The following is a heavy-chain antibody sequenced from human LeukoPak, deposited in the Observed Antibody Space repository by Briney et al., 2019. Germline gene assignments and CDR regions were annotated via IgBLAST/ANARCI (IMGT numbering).Heavy chain of an antibody. CDR3: ARLYYYGSGSYAFDI. J-gene: IGHJ3*02. V-gene: IGHV4-34*01. Sequence: PSETLSLTCAVYGGSFSGYYWSWIRQPPGKGLEWIGEINHSGSTNYNPSLKSRVTISVDTSKNQFSLKLSSVTAADTAVYYCARLYYYGSGSYAFDIWGQGTMVTVSS. CDR1: GGSFSGYY. D-gene: IGHD3-10*01. CDR2: INHSGST.